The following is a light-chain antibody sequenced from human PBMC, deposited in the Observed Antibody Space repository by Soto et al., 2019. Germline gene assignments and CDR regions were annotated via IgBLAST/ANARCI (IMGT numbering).Light chain of an antibody. CDR2: EAS. CDR1: QYISSR. J-gene: IGKJ1*01. V-gene: IGKV3-11*01. CDR3: HQRQSWPRT. Sequence: DIVLTQSPATLSSFPGDRVTLSCRASQYISSRLAWYQHRPGQAPRLLIYEASIRAAGIPARFSGSGSGTDFTLTISDVQPEDFALYYCHQRQSWPRTFGEGTKVDIK.